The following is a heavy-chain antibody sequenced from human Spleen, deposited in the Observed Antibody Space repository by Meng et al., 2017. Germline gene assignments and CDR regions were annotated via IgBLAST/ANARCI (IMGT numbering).Heavy chain of an antibody. J-gene: IGHJ5*02. CDR1: GGSISSGGYY. Sequence: SETLSLTCTVSGGSISSGGYYWSWIRQHPGKGLEWIGYIYHSGSTYHNPSLKSRLIMSVDTSKNQFSLKLSSVTAADTAVYYCATLGEYGDYNWFDPWGQGTLVTVSS. CDR2: IYHSGST. V-gene: IGHV4-31*03. CDR3: ATLGEYGDYNWFDP. D-gene: IGHD4-17*01.